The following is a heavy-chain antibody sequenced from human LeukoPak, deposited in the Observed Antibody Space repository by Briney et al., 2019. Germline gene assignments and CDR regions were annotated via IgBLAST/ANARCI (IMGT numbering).Heavy chain of an antibody. J-gene: IGHJ4*02. Sequence: TGGSLRLSCAASGFTFSSYWMHWVRQAPEKGLEWVSVISSSSDYIYYADSVKGRFTISRDNAKNSLYLQMNSLRAEDTAVYYCAREGKGSSGHHYFDYWGQGTLVTVSS. D-gene: IGHD3-22*01. CDR3: AREGKGSSGHHYFDY. CDR1: GFTFSSYW. CDR2: ISSSSDYI. V-gene: IGHV3-21*01.